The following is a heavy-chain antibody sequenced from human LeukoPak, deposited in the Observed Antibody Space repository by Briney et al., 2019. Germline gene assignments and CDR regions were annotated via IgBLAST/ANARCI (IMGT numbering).Heavy chain of an antibody. CDR1: GYTFTGYF. D-gene: IGHD1-14*01. V-gene: IGHV1-2*02. J-gene: IGHJ3*02. Sequence: ASVKVSCEASGYTFTGYFIHWVRQAPGQGLEWMGWINPNSGGTNYAQKFQGRVTMTRDTSISTAYMELSRLRSDDTAVYYCARADDYNWNHVGAFDIWGQGTMVTVSS. CDR3: ARADDYNWNHVGAFDI. CDR2: INPNSGGT.